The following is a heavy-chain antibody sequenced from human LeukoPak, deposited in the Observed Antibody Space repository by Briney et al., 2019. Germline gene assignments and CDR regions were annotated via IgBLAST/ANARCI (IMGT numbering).Heavy chain of an antibody. CDR1: GGSLRSYY. J-gene: IGHJ4*02. V-gene: IGHV4-4*07. D-gene: IGHD5/OR15-5a*01. Sequence: SETLSLTCTVSGGSLRSYYCSWIRQSAGKGLERIGRIYLSASTNYNPSLESRVTMSVDTSKNQVSLRLSSVTAADTAIYYCSLSSTMTAYSFDVWGPGTQVTVFS. CDR2: IYLSAST. CDR3: SLSSTMTAYSFDV.